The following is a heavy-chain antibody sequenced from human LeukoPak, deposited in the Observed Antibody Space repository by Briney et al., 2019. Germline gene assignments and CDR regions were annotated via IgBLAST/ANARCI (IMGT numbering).Heavy chain of an antibody. J-gene: IGHJ4*02. D-gene: IGHD6-19*01. CDR1: GFTFSRYA. Sequence: GGSLRLSCAASGFTFSRYAMSWVRQAPGKGLEWVSSVSTDGDTYYTDSVKGRFTISRDVSRNTLFLQMISLRADDMALYYCARSRSGSVAGTSDYWGQGTLVIVSS. CDR2: VSTDGDT. V-gene: IGHV3-23*01. CDR3: ARSRSGSVAGTSDY.